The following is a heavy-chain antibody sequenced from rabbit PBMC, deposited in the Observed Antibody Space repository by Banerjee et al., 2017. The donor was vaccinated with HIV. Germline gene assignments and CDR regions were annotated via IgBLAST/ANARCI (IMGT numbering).Heavy chain of an antibody. CDR2: IDVSSGST. CDR1: GLDFSSRYW. J-gene: IGHJ4*01. Sequence: QSLEESGGDLVKPGASLTLTCTASGLDFSSRYWICWVRQAPGKGLEWIACIDVSSGSTHYASWAKGRFTISKTSSTTVTLQMTSLTAADTATYFCARNGGMLDYKLWGPGTLVTVS. V-gene: IGHV1S40*01. D-gene: IGHD6-1*01. CDR3: ARNGGMLDYKL.